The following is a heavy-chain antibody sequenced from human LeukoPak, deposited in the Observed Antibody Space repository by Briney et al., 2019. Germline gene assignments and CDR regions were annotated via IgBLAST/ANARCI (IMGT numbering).Heavy chain of an antibody. CDR1: GFTFDDYA. CDR2: ISWNSGSI. Sequence: PGRSLRLSCAASGFTFDDYAMHWVRQAPGKGLEWVSGISWNSGSIGYADSVKGRFTISRDNAKNSLYLQMNSLRAEDTAVYYCARDQGEYQLLPHYGMDVWGQGTTVTVSS. V-gene: IGHV3-9*01. CDR3: ARDQGEYQLLPHYGMDV. D-gene: IGHD2-2*01. J-gene: IGHJ6*02.